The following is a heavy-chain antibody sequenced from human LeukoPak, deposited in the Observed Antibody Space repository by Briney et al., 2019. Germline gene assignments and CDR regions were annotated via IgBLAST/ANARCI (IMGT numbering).Heavy chain of an antibody. CDR2: IYYSGST. CDR3: AALDNCFDP. CDR1: GGSINSYY. J-gene: IGHJ5*02. V-gene: IGHV4-59*01. Sequence: PSETLSLTCTVSGGSINSYYWSWIRQSPGKGLEWIGHIYYSGSTYYNPSFKSRVTMSVDTSKNQFSLNLMSVTTADTAVYFCAALDNCFDPWGQGTLLTVSS.